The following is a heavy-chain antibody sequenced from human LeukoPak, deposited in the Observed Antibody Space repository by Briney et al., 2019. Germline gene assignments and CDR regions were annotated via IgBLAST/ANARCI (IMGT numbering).Heavy chain of an antibody. V-gene: IGHV5-51*01. Sequence: GESLKISCKGSGYSFTSYWIGWVRQMPGKGLEWMGIIYPGDSDTRYSPSFRGQVTISADKSISTAYLQWSSLKASDTAMYYCARQNGSGSYYKTPPSLNNWFDPWGQGTLVTVSS. D-gene: IGHD3-10*01. CDR3: ARQNGSGSYYKTPPSLNNWFDP. J-gene: IGHJ5*02. CDR2: IYPGDSDT. CDR1: GYSFTSYW.